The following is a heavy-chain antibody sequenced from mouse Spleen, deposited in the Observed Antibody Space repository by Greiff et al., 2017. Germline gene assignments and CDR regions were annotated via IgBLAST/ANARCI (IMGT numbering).Heavy chain of an antibody. D-gene: IGHD2-1*01. CDR2: ISDGGSYT. CDR3: ARGYYGNYSYYFDY. V-gene: IGHV5-4*02. CDR1: GFTFSDYY. J-gene: IGHJ2*01. Sequence: EVKVVESGGGLVKPGGSLKLSCAASGFTFSDYYMYWVRQTPEKRLEWVATISDGGSYTYYPDSVKGRFTISRDNAKNNLYLQMSSLKSEDTAMYYCARGYYGNYSYYFDYWGQGTTLIVSS.